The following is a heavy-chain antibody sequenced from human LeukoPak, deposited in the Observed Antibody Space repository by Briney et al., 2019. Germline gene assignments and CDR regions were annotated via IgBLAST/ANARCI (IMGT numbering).Heavy chain of an antibody. CDR2: ITGSGHIP. CDR3: AKPRTTLVRDFDS. J-gene: IGHJ4*02. V-gene: IGHV3-23*01. Sequence: PGGSLRLSCVASGFTFDNYAMSRVRQSPGKGLQWVSSITGSGHIPHYADSVKGRFTISRDNSKTTLHLQMSSLRVEDSAVYFCAKPRTTLVRDFDSWGQGTLVTVSS. D-gene: IGHD1-1*01. CDR1: GFTFDNYA.